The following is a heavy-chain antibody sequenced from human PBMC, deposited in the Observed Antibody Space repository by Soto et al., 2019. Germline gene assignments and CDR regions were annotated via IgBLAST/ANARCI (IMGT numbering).Heavy chain of an antibody. V-gene: IGHV3-11*05. D-gene: IGHD3-10*01. CDR2: ISGSSSYT. J-gene: IGHJ5*02. CDR3: ARDAVYGSGSNWFDP. CDR1: GFTFSDYY. Sequence: QVQLVESGGGLVKPGGSLRLSCAASGFTFSDYYMSWIRQAPGKGLEWISYISGSSSYTNYADSVKGRFTISRDNAKNSLYLQMNSLGAEDTAVYYCARDAVYGSGSNWFDPWGQGTLVTVSS.